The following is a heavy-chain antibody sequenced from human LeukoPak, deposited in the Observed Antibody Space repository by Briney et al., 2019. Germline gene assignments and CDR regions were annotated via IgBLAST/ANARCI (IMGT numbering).Heavy chain of an antibody. J-gene: IGHJ4*02. V-gene: IGHV4-59*08. CDR3: ASHYDNDGYYYAHFDY. CDR2: IYYRST. D-gene: IGHD3-22*01. Sequence: PSETLSLTCTVSGGSISRYYWSWIRQPPGKGLEWIGYIYYRSTNYNPSLKSRVTISIDTSKNQLSLKLSSVTAADTAVYYCASHYDNDGYYYAHFDYWGQGTLVTVSS. CDR1: GGSISRYY.